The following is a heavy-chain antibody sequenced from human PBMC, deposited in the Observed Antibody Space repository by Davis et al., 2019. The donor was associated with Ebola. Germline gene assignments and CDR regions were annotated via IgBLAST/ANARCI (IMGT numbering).Heavy chain of an antibody. J-gene: IGHJ6*02. CDR1: GYTFTSYG. D-gene: IGHD3-16*01. Sequence: ASVKVSCKASGYTFTSYGISWVRQAPGQGLEWMGWISAYNGNTNYAQKFQGRVTITADKSTSTAYMELSSLRSEDTAVYYCARSKTGGGDVWGQGTTVTVSS. V-gene: IGHV1-18*01. CDR2: ISAYNGNT. CDR3: ARSKTGGGDV.